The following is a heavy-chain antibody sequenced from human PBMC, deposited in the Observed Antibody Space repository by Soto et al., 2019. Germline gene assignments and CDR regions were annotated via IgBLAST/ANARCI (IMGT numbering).Heavy chain of an antibody. CDR1: GYTFTSHT. CDR3: AREPEDGVPGDY. CDR2: IIVSHGSP. V-gene: IGHV1-3*01. D-gene: IGHD2-8*01. Sequence: QVHLVQSGAEVKEPGASVRVSCEASGYTFTSHTIHWARQAPGQGLEWMGWIIVSHGSPRYAPQFQGRITFGRYTSATTAYMELTSLTFEDTAVYYCAREPEDGVPGDYWGQGTPVVVSS. J-gene: IGHJ4*02.